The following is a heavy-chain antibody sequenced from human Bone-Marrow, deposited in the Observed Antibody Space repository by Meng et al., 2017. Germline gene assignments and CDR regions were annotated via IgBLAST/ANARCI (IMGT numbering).Heavy chain of an antibody. V-gene: IGHV4-34*01. J-gene: IGHJ4*02. CDR2: INHSRST. Sequence: QGQLQQWGAGLLKPSETLSLPCVVSGGSFSDYYWSWIRQPPGKGLEWIGEINHSRSTNYNPSLESRATISVDTSQNNLSLKLSSVTAADSAVYYCARGPTTMAHDFDYWGQGTLVTVSS. D-gene: IGHD4-11*01. CDR3: ARGPTTMAHDFDY. CDR1: GGSFSDYY.